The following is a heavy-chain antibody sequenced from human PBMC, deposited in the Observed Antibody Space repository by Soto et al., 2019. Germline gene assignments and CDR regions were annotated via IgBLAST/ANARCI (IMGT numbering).Heavy chain of an antibody. CDR3: ARDRYPCSSTICYADAFDI. CDR1: GYTFTSYY. V-gene: IGHV1-46*03. CDR2: INPSGGST. D-gene: IGHD2-2*01. Sequence: QVQLVQSGAEVKKPGASVKVSCKASGYTFTSYYMHWVRQAPGQGLEWMGVINPSGGSTSYAQKFQGRVTMTRYTSTSTVYMELSSLRSEDTAVYYCARDRYPCSSTICYADAFDIWGQGTMVTVSS. J-gene: IGHJ3*02.